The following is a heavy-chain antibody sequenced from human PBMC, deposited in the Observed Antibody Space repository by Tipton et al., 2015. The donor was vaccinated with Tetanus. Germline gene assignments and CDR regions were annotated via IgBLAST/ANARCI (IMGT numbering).Heavy chain of an antibody. CDR1: GYTFTSYG. CDR2: ISAYNGNT. CDR3: ARGGEILTYYYDSSGYYFDY. Sequence: QLVQSGAEVKKPGASVKVSCKASGYTFTSYGISWVRQAPGQGLEWMGWISAYNGNTNYAQKLQGRVTMTTDTSTGTAYMELRSLRSDDTAVYYCARGGEILTYYYDSSGYYFDYWGQGTLVTVSS. J-gene: IGHJ4*02. V-gene: IGHV1-18*01. D-gene: IGHD3-22*01.